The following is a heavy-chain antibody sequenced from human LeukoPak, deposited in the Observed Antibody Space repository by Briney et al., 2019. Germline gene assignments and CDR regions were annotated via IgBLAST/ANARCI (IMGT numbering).Heavy chain of an antibody. V-gene: IGHV4-30-4*08. Sequence: SETLSLTCTVSGGSISSGDYYWSWICQPPGKGLEWIGYIYYSGSTYYNSSLKSRVTISVDTSKNQFSLKLSSVTAADTAVYYCARDLAGSGYDAFDIWGQGTMVTVSS. CDR2: IYYSGST. J-gene: IGHJ3*02. D-gene: IGHD6-19*01. CDR1: GGSISSGDYY. CDR3: ARDLAGSGYDAFDI.